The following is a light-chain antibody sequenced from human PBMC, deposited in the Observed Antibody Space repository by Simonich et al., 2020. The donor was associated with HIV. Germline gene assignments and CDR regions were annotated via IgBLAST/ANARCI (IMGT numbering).Light chain of an antibody. CDR2: AAS. CDR3: QQSYSTPPT. CDR1: QSIRSY. V-gene: IGKV1-39*01. Sequence: DIQMTQSPSSLSASVGDRVTITCRASQSIRSYLNLYQQKPGKATKLLIYAASSLQSGVPSRFSGSGSGTDFTLTISSLQPEDFATYYCQQSYSTPPTFGQGTKVEIK. J-gene: IGKJ1*01.